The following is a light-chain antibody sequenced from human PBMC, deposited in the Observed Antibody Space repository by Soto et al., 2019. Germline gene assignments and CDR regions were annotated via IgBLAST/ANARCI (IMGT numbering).Light chain of an antibody. CDR3: QQYNSYPLT. CDR1: QGISSY. Sequence: IQLTQSPSSLSASVGDRVTITCRASQGISSYLAWYQQKPGKAPKLLIYAASTLQSGVPSRFSGSGSGTEFTLTIRRLQNDDFATXXCQQYNSYPLTVGGGTKVDIK. CDR2: AAS. V-gene: IGKV1-9*01. J-gene: IGKJ4*01.